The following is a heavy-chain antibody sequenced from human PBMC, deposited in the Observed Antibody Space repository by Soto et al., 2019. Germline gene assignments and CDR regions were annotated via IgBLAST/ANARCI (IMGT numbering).Heavy chain of an antibody. CDR2: IYYSGST. CDR3: ARAPSIAAAGTYNWFDP. CDR1: GGSISSGDYY. V-gene: IGHV4-30-4*01. J-gene: IGHJ5*02. Sequence: NPSETLSLTCTVSGGSISSGDYYWSWIRQPPGKGLEWIGYIYYSGSTYYNPSLKSRVTISVDTSKNQFSLKLSSVTAADTAVYYCARAPSIAAAGTYNWFDPWGQGTLVTVSS. D-gene: IGHD6-13*01.